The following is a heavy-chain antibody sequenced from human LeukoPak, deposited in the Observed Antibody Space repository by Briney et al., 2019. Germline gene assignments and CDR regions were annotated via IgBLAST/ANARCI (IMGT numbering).Heavy chain of an antibody. J-gene: IGHJ3*02. CDR1: GGSISSYY. Sequence: SETLSLTCTVSGGSISSYYWSWIRQPPGKGLEWIGYIYYSGSTNYNPSLKSRVTISVDTSKNQFSLKLSSVTAADTAVYYCARPVYYYDAFDIWGQGTMVTVSS. CDR2: IYYSGST. CDR3: ARPVYYYDAFDI. V-gene: IGHV4-59*08. D-gene: IGHD3-22*01.